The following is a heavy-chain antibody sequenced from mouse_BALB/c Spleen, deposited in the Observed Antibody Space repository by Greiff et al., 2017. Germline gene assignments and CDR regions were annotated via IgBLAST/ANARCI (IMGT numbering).Heavy chain of an antibody. CDR3: ARAYYVGYYDY. CDR1: GFSLTGYG. V-gene: IGHV2-6-7*01. D-gene: IGHD2-3*01. CDR2: IWGDGST. J-gene: IGHJ2*01. Sequence: VQGVESGPGLVAPSQSLSITCTVSGFSLTGYGVNWVRQPPGKGLEWLGMIWGDGSTDYNSALKSRLSISKDNSKSQVFLKMNSLQTDDTARYYCARAYYVGYYDYWGQGTTLTVSS.